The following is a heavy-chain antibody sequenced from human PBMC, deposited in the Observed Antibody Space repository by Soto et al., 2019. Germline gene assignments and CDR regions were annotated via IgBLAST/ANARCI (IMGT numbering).Heavy chain of an antibody. CDR2: IIPIFGTA. V-gene: IGHV1-69*13. CDR1: GGTFSSYA. J-gene: IGHJ6*02. D-gene: IGHD3-10*01. CDR3: ARGYGSGSYYNSDYYYYGMDV. Sequence: SVKVSCKASGGTFSSYAISWVRQAPGQGLEWMGGIIPIFGTANYAQKFQGRVTITADESTSTAYMELSSPRSEDTAVYYCARGYGSGSYYNSDYYYYGMDVWGQGTTVTAP.